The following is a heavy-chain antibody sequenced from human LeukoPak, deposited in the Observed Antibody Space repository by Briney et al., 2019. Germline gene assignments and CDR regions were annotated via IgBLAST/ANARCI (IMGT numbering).Heavy chain of an antibody. J-gene: IGHJ4*02. CDR1: GYTFTGYY. D-gene: IGHD6-13*01. V-gene: IGHV1-2*02. CDR3: ARELPKEQLVDY. Sequence: GASVKVSRKASGYTFTGYYMHWVRQAPGQGLEWMGWINPNSGGTNYAQKFQGRVTMTRDTSISTAYMELSRLRSDDTAVYYCARELPKEQLVDYWGQGTLVTVSS. CDR2: INPNSGGT.